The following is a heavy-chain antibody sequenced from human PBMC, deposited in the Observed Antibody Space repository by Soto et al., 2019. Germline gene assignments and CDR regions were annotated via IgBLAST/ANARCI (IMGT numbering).Heavy chain of an antibody. CDR3: ARGLLWFGESWFDP. Sequence: PSETLSLTCAVSGGSISSGGYSWSWIRQPPGKGLEWIGYIYHSGSTYYNPSLKSRVTISVDRSKNQFSLKLSSVTAADTAVYYCARGLLWFGESWFDPWGQGTLVTVSS. CDR1: GGSISSGGYS. D-gene: IGHD3-10*01. V-gene: IGHV4-30-2*01. CDR2: IYHSGST. J-gene: IGHJ5*02.